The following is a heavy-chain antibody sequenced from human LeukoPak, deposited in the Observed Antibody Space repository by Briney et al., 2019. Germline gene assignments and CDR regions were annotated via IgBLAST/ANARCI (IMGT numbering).Heavy chain of an antibody. CDR2: INPSGGST. V-gene: IGHV1-46*01. J-gene: IGHJ4*02. Sequence: ASVKVSCKASGYTFTSYYMHWVRQAPGQGLEWMGIINPSGGSTSYAQKFQGRVTMTRDTSTSTVYMELSSLRSEDTAVYYCARISRASIAARPFDYWGQGTLVTVSS. CDR3: ARISRASIAARPFDY. D-gene: IGHD6-6*01. CDR1: GYTFTSYY.